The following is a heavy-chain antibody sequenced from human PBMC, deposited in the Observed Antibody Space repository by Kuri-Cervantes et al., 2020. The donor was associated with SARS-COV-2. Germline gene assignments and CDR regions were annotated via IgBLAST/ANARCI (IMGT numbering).Heavy chain of an antibody. CDR1: GFTFSSYW. CDR3: AKRDLYCSSTSCYAGAFDY. D-gene: IGHD2-2*01. CDR2: ISGSGGST. V-gene: IGHV3-23*01. Sequence: GGSLRLSCAASGFTFSSYWMHWVRQAPGKGLEWVSAISGSGGSTYYADSVKGRFTISRDNSKNTLYLQMNSLRAEDTAVYYCAKRDLYCSSTSCYAGAFDYWGQGTLVTVSS. J-gene: IGHJ4*02.